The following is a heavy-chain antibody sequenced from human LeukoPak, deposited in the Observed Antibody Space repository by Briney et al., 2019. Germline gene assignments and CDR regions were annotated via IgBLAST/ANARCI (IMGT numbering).Heavy chain of an antibody. CDR1: GYSFTSYW. V-gene: IGHV5-51*01. CDR3: ARRRSLCTNGVCYDDAFDI. CDR2: IYPGDSDT. J-gene: IGHJ3*02. D-gene: IGHD2-8*01. Sequence: GESLKISCKGSGYSFTSYWIGWVRQMPGKGLEWMGIIYPGDSDTRYSPSFQGQVTISADKSISTAYLQWSSLKASDTAMYYCARRRSLCTNGVCYDDAFDIWGQGTMVTVSS.